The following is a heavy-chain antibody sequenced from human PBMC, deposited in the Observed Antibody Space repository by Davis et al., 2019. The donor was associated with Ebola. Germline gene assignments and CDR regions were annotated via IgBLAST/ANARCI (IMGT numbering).Heavy chain of an antibody. Sequence: PGGSLTLSCAASGFTFSSYWMSWVRQAPGKGLEWVANIKQDGSETYYVDSVKGRFTISRDNAKNSLYLQMNSLRAEDTAVYYCARLRLWFGEFGWFDPWGQGTLVTVSS. D-gene: IGHD3-10*01. CDR2: IKQDGSET. CDR3: ARLRLWFGEFGWFDP. J-gene: IGHJ5*02. V-gene: IGHV3-7*03. CDR1: GFTFSSYW.